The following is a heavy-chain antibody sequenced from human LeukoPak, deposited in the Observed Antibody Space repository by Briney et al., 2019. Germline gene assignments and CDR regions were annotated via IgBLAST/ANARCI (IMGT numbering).Heavy chain of an antibody. J-gene: IGHJ5*02. Sequence: PGGSLRLSCAASGFTFDDYGMSWVRQAPGKGLEWVSGINWNGGSTGYADSVKGRFTISRDNAKNSLYLQMNSLRAEDTAFYYCESLYGSSNGFDPWGQGTLVTVSS. CDR3: ESLYGSSNGFDP. CDR1: GFTFDDYG. CDR2: INWNGGST. V-gene: IGHV3-20*04. D-gene: IGHD2-2*01.